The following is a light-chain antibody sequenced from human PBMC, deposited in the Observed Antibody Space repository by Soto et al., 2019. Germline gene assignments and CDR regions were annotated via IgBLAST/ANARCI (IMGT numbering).Light chain of an antibody. V-gene: IGLV2-14*01. CDR2: DVS. CDR1: SSDVGGYNY. Sequence: QSALTQPASVSGSPGQSITISCSGTSSDVGGYNYVSWYQQNPGKAPKVLIYDVSSRPSGVSDRFSGSKSGNTASLTISGLQAEDEGDYYCSSYTCSSTLVFGGGTKLTVL. J-gene: IGLJ2*01. CDR3: SSYTCSSTLV.